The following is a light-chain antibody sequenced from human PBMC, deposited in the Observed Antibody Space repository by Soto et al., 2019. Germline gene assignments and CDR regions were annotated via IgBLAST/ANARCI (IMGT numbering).Light chain of an antibody. V-gene: IGKV1-9*01. CDR2: AAS. CDR1: QVISTS. Sequence: IQLTQSPSFLSPSIGPSVTITCRASQVISTSVAWYQVKPGKAPKLLIYAASTLESGVPSRFSATVSGTEFTLTISSLQPDDVASYYCQQYNTYWTFGQGTKVDIK. J-gene: IGKJ1*01. CDR3: QQYNTYWT.